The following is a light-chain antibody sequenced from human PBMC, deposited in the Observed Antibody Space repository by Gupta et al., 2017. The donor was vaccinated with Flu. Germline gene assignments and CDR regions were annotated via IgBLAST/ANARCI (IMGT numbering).Light chain of an antibody. V-gene: IGLV1-40*01. Sequence: QSVLTQPPSVSGAPGQRVTISCTGSISDIGAGYDVHWYQQLPGTAPKLLIYGNNLRPSGVPDRFSGSKSGTSASLAITGLQADDEADYYCQSYDSSLSGSVFGGGTKLTVL. CDR3: QSYDSSLSGSV. J-gene: IGLJ3*02. CDR2: GNN. CDR1: ISDIGAGYD.